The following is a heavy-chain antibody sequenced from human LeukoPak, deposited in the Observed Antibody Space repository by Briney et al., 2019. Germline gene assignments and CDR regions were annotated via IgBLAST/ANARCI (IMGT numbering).Heavy chain of an antibody. CDR3: ASAEYYYDSSGYYFNNWFDP. CDR2: INPSGGST. D-gene: IGHD3-22*01. CDR1: GYTFTSYY. J-gene: IGHJ5*02. Sequence: AASVKVSCKASGYTFTSYYMHWVRQAPGQGLEWMGIINPSGGSTSYAQKFQGRVTMTRDTSISTAYMELGRLRSDDTAVYYCASAEYYYDSSGYYFNNWFDPWGQGTLVTVSS. V-gene: IGHV1-46*01.